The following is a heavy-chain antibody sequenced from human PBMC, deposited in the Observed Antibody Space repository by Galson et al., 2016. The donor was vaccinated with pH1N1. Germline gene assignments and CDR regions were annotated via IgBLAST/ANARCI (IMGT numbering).Heavy chain of an antibody. CDR2: IHTSGST. J-gene: IGHJ4*02. Sequence: PAGKGLEWIGHIHTSGSTNYNPSLKSRVTISVDTSKNQFSLKVSSVTAADTAVYYCARDRSPAAYFDYWGQGTLVTVSS. CDR3: ARDRSPAAYFDY. V-gene: IGHV4-61*09. D-gene: IGHD2-2*01.